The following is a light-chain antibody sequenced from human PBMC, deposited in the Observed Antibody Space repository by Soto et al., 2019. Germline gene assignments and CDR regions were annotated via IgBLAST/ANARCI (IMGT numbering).Light chain of an antibody. V-gene: IGKV3-11*01. CDR1: QSVSSY. J-gene: IGKJ1*01. CDR2: DAS. CDR3: QQRSNWPRT. Sequence: ELVLTQSPATLSLSPGERATRXXRASQSVSSYLAWYQQKPGQAPRLXIYDASNRATGIPARFSGSGSGTDFTLTISSLEPEDFAVYYCQQRSNWPRTFGQGTKVDIK.